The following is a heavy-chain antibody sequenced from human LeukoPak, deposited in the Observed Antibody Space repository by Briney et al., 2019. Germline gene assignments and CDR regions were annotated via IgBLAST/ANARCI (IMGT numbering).Heavy chain of an antibody. D-gene: IGHD3-22*01. J-gene: IGHJ3*02. Sequence: SETLSLTCTVSGGSISSGDYYRSWIRQPPGKGLEWIGYIYYSGSTYYNPSLKSRVTISVDTSKNQFSLKLSSVTAADTAVYYCARYDSSGYYNDAFDIWGQGTMVTVSS. CDR2: IYYSGST. CDR1: GGSISSGDYY. CDR3: ARYDSSGYYNDAFDI. V-gene: IGHV4-30-4*01.